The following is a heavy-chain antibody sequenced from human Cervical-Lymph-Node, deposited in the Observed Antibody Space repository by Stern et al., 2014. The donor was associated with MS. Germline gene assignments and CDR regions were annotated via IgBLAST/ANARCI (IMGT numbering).Heavy chain of an antibody. Sequence: QLVQSGGGLVQPGGSLRLSCVASGFSFRGYWMHWVRQAPGKGLEWVSRISSDGSSATYADSVKGRFTTSRDNAKNTLYLQMYSLTAEDTAVYFCVREGYSTSWYTWGQGTLATVSS. CDR1: GFSFRGYW. V-gene: IGHV3-74*01. D-gene: IGHD6-13*01. CDR3: VREGYSTSWYT. J-gene: IGHJ5*02. CDR2: ISSDGSSA.